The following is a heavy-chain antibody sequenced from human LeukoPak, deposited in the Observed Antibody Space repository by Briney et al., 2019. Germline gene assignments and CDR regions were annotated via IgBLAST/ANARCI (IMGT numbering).Heavy chain of an antibody. J-gene: IGHJ5*02. Sequence: SETLSLTCTVSGGSISSYYWSWIRQPPGKGLEWIGYIYYSGSTNYNPSLKSRVTISVDTSKNQFSLKLSSVTAADTAAYYCARGPYCSSTSCYQGWFDPWGQGTLVTVSS. CDR3: ARGPYCSSTSCYQGWFDP. D-gene: IGHD2-2*01. CDR1: GGSISSYY. CDR2: IYYSGST. V-gene: IGHV4-59*01.